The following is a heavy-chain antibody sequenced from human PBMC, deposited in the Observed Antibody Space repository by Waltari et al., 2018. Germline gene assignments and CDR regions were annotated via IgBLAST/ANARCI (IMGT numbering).Heavy chain of an antibody. V-gene: IGHV3-9*01. J-gene: IGHJ4*02. Sequence: EVQVVESGGGLVQPGRSLRLSCAGSGFTFDDFAMHWVRQAPGKGLECVSGISYNSGSIYYADSVRGRFTVSRDNAKNSLYLQMNSLTVDDTALYYCAKDMSPYTSSQDFDSWGQGTLVIVSS. CDR2: ISYNSGSI. CDR3: AKDMSPYTSSQDFDS. CDR1: GFTFDDFA. D-gene: IGHD1-1*01.